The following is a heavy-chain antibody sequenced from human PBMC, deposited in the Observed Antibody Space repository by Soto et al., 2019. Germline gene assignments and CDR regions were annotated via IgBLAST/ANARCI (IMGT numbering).Heavy chain of an antibody. V-gene: IGHV3-23*01. CDR2: ISGSGGTT. D-gene: IGHD2-15*01. CDR1: GFTFSSYV. J-gene: IGHJ4*02. Sequence: PGGSLRLSCAASGFTFSSYVMSWVRQAPGKGLEWVSTISGSGGTTYYADSVKGRFTISRDNSKNTLYLQMNSLRAEDTAVYYCAKDQVRRIVVVVTANIVDSWGQRTLVTVSS. CDR3: AKDQVRRIVVVVTANIVDS.